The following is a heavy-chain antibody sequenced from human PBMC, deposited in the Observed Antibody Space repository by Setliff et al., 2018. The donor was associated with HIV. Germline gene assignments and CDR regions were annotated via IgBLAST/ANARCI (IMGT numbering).Heavy chain of an antibody. CDR2: ISGSGSST. CDR1: GFTFSSYA. CDR3: AKGSRWSRPYYFDY. Sequence: GGSLRLSCAASGFTFSSYAMSWVRQAPGKGLEWVSGISGSGSSTYYADSVKGRFTMSRDNSKNTLYLQMNSLRAEDTALYYCAKGSRWSRPYYFDYWGQGTLVTVSS. V-gene: IGHV3-23*01. D-gene: IGHD6-13*01. J-gene: IGHJ4*02.